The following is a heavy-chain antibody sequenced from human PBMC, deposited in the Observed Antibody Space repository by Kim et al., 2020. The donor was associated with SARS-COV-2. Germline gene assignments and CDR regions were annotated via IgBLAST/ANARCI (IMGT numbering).Heavy chain of an antibody. J-gene: IGHJ3*01. CDR2: ISYTGNT. V-gene: IGHV4-59*08. Sequence: SETLSLTCTVSGGFFSTSYWSWIRQPPGKGLEWIGHISYTGNTNYNPSLKNRVTTSVDTSKNQVSLKLYSVTAADTANYYCARHLRAVTSLFMDPPEAFDVWGQGTMVTVSS. CDR3: ARHLRAVTSLFMDPPEAFDV. CDR1: GGFFSTSY. D-gene: IGHD1-26*01.